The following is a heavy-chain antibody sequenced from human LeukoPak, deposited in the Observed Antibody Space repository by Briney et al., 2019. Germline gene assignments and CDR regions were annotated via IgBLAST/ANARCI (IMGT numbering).Heavy chain of an antibody. CDR1: GFTFSSYA. V-gene: IGHV3-30-3*01. CDR2: ISYDGSNK. J-gene: IGHJ3*02. D-gene: IGHD3-22*01. Sequence: GRSLRLSCAASGFTFSSYAMHWVRQAPGKGLEWAAVISYDGSNKYYADSVKGRFTISRDNSKNTLYLQMNSLRAEDTAVYYCARVGYYDSSGYLDAFDIWGQGTMVTVSS. CDR3: ARVGYYDSSGYLDAFDI.